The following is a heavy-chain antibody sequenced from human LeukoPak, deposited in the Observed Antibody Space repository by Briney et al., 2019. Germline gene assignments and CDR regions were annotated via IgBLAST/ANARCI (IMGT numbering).Heavy chain of an antibody. Sequence: SETLSLTCAVSGGSISSSNWWSWVRQPPGKGLEWIGEIYHSGSTNYNPSLKSRVTISVDKSKNQFSLKLSSVTAADTAVYYCARCFCSGGSCYPYYFDYWGQGTLVTASS. CDR3: ARCFCSGGSCYPYYFDY. V-gene: IGHV4-4*02. J-gene: IGHJ4*02. CDR1: GGSISSSNW. D-gene: IGHD2-15*01. CDR2: IYHSGST.